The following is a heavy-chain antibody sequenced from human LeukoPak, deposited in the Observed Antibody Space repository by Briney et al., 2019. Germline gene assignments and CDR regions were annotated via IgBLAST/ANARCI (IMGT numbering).Heavy chain of an antibody. CDR3: ARANMVRGVIPPTDY. CDR2: INHSGST. J-gene: IGHJ4*02. Sequence: SETLSLTCAVYGGSFSGYYWSWIRQPPGKGLEWIGEINHSGSTNYNPSLKSRVTISVDTSKNQFSLKLSSVTAADTAVYYCARANMVRGVIPPTDYWGQGTLVTVSS. CDR1: GGSFSGYY. V-gene: IGHV4-34*01. D-gene: IGHD3-10*01.